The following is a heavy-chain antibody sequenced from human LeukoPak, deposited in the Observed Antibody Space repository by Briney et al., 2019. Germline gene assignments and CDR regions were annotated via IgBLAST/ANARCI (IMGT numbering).Heavy chain of an antibody. CDR1: GFTFSSYR. Sequence: GGSLRLSCAASGFTFSSYRMKWVRKAPGKGLEWVSSITSTSTIYYADSVKGRFTISRDNAKNSLYLQMNSLRDEDTAVYYCARGPYGMDVWGQGTTVTVSS. V-gene: IGHV3-48*02. CDR3: ARGPYGMDV. J-gene: IGHJ6*02. CDR2: ITSTSTI.